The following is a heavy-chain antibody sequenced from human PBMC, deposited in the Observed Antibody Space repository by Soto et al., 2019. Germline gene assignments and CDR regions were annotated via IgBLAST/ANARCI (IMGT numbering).Heavy chain of an antibody. CDR3: ARDLTDYGGNRWFDP. CDR2: IWYDGSNK. J-gene: IGHJ5*02. D-gene: IGHD4-17*01. V-gene: IGHV3-33*01. CDR1: GFTFSSYG. Sequence: PGGSLRLSCAASGFTFSSYGMHWVRQAPGKGLEWVAVIWYDGSNKYYADSVKGRFTISRDNSKNTLYLQMNSLRAEDTAVYYCARDLTDYGGNRWFDPWGQGTLVTVSS.